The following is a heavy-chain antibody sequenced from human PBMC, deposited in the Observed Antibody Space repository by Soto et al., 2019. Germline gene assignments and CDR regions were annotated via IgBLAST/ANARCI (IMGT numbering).Heavy chain of an antibody. Sequence: GGSLRLSCAASGFTFSSYGMHWVRQAPGKGPEWVAVISYDGSNKYYADSVKGRFTISRDNSKNTLYLQMNSLRAEDTAVYYCAKDLVDWNGPGGAFDIWGQGTMVNVSS. CDR2: ISYDGSNK. V-gene: IGHV3-30*18. CDR3: AKDLVDWNGPGGAFDI. D-gene: IGHD1-1*01. J-gene: IGHJ3*02. CDR1: GFTFSSYG.